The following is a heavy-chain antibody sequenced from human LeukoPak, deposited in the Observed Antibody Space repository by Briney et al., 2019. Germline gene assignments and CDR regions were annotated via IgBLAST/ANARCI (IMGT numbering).Heavy chain of an antibody. CDR1: GGSISSSSYY. CDR2: IYYSGST. J-gene: IGHJ4*02. V-gene: IGHV4-39*02. CDR3: ARDGNIAACDY. Sequence: SETLSLTCTVSGGSISSSSYYWGWIRQPPGKGLEWIGSIYYSGSTYYNPSLKSRVTISVDTSKNQFSLKLSSVTAADTAVYYCARDGNIAACDYWGQGTLVTVSS. D-gene: IGHD6-25*01.